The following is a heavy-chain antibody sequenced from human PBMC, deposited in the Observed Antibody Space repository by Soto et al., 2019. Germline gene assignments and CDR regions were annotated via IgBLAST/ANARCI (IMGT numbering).Heavy chain of an antibody. V-gene: IGHV4-39*01. D-gene: IGHD5-12*01. CDR1: DDSINSDKYY. CDR2: IYYRGNA. Sequence: SETLSLTCSVSDDSINSDKYYWGWIRQPPGKGLEWIGSIYYRGNAYYNPSLQTRVTISLDKSKRQYSLKLNSVTAADSAVYFCARLEGLATISYYFDFWGPGALVTVSS. J-gene: IGHJ4*02. CDR3: ARLEGLATISYYFDF.